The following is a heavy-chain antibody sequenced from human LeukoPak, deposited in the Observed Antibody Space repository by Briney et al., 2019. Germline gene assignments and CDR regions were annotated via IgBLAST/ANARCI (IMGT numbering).Heavy chain of an antibody. CDR3: VRDWDHFDFDS. CDR2: IKGDGSHT. V-gene: IGHV3-74*01. D-gene: IGHD3-9*01. Sequence: PGGPLRLSCAASGFTFSNYWMHWVRQAPGKGLVWVSRIKGDGSHTIYADSVKGRFTIPRDNAKNTLYLQMKSLRAEDTAVYYCVRDWDHFDFDSWGLGTLVTVSS. J-gene: IGHJ5*01. CDR1: GFTFSNYW.